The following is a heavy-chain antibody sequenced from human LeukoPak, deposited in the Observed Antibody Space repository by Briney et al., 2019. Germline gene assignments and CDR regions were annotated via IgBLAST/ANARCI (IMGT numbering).Heavy chain of an antibody. CDR2: IKRKTDGGTT. CDR3: TTSGSGYWFDP. Sequence: GRSLRLSCTASGFIFGDYAMNWVRQAPGKGLEWVGRIKRKTDGGTTDYAAPVKGRFTISRDDSKNTLYLQMNSLKTEDTAVYYCTTSGSGYWFDPWGQGTLVTVSS. V-gene: IGHV3-15*01. J-gene: IGHJ5*02. D-gene: IGHD6-19*01. CDR1: GFIFGDYA.